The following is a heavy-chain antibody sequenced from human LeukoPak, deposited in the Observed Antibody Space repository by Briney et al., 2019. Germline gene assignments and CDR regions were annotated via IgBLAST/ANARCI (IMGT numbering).Heavy chain of an antibody. Sequence: GGSLRLSCATSGFTFSTSWMHWVRQAPGKGLVWVSRISGDGTTTTYADSVKGRFTISRYNAKNTLFLQMNSLRVDDTAVYYCTRVRSSSWYDYWGQGALVTVSS. CDR1: GFTFSTSW. V-gene: IGHV3-74*01. J-gene: IGHJ4*02. CDR3: TRVRSSSWYDY. CDR2: ISGDGTTT. D-gene: IGHD6-13*01.